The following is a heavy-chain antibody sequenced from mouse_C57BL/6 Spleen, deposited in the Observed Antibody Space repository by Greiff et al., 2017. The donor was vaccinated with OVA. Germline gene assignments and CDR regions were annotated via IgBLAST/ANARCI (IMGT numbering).Heavy chain of an antibody. CDR3: ARRDYYGSRGYFDY. Sequence: VKLVESGAELVMPGASVKLSSKASGYTFTSYWMHWVKQRPGQGLEWIGEIDPSDSYTNYNQKFKGKSTLTVDKSSSTAYMQLSSLTSEDSAVYYCARRDYYGSRGYFDYWGQGTTLTVSS. D-gene: IGHD1-1*01. V-gene: IGHV1-69*01. CDR1: GYTFTSYW. J-gene: IGHJ2*01. CDR2: IDPSDSYT.